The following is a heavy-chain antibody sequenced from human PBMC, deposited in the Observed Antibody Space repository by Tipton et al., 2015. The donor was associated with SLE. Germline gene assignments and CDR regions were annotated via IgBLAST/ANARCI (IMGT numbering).Heavy chain of an antibody. CDR2: IHHSGST. CDR1: GGSISSDS. J-gene: IGHJ4*02. V-gene: IGHV4-59*06. CDR3: ARDAVGGSFDH. D-gene: IGHD5-24*01. Sequence: TLSLTCTVSGGSISSDSWSWIRQPPGKGLEWIGYIHHSGSTYSNPSLKSRVTVVVDTSKNQFSLRLRSVTAADTALYYCARDAVGGSFDHWGQGALVTVSS.